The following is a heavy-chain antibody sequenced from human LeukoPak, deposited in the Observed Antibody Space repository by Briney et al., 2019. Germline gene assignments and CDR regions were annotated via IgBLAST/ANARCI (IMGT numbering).Heavy chain of an antibody. V-gene: IGHV4-59*01. CDR3: AGTYTYSYYYYMDV. Sequence: SETLSLTCTVSGGSISSYYWSWIRQPPGKGLEWIGYIHYSGSTNYNPSLKSRVTISVGTSKNQFSLKLSSVTAADTAVYYCAGTYTYSYYYYMDVWGKGTTVTVSS. CDR1: GGSISSYY. J-gene: IGHJ6*03. D-gene: IGHD2-2*02. CDR2: IHYSGST.